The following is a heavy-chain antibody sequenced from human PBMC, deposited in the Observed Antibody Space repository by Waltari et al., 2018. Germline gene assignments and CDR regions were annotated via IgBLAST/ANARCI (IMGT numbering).Heavy chain of an antibody. V-gene: IGHV3-48*04. J-gene: IGHJ4*02. CDR1: GFTLSSFS. CDR3: AGSSGYSRRFGDY. Sequence: EGQPVCPGGGLVTSGGSRRLSCGASGFTLSSFSMHCVARASGKGLEWVSYISSSSSNIYDADSVKGRFTISRDNAKNSLYLQITSLRAEDTAVYYCAGSSGYSRRFGDYWGQGTLVTVSS. CDR2: ISSSSSNI. D-gene: IGHD3-22*01.